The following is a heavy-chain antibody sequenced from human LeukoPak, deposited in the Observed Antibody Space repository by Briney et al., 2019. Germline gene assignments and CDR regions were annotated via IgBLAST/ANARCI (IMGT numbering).Heavy chain of an antibody. Sequence: PGGSLRLSCAASGNYWMHWVRQAPGKGLVWVSHINSDGSWTSYADSVKGRFTISRDNSKNTLYLQMNSLRAEDTAVYYCAKGFEDHDYWGQGTLVTVSS. J-gene: IGHJ4*02. D-gene: IGHD3-9*01. CDR1: GNYW. CDR2: INSDGSWT. V-gene: IGHV3-74*01. CDR3: AKGFEDHDY.